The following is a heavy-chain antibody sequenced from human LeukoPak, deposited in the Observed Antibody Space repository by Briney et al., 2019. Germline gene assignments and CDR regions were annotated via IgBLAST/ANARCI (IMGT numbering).Heavy chain of an antibody. V-gene: IGHV4-34*01. D-gene: IGHD3-22*01. CDR1: GESFSGYY. J-gene: IGHJ4*02. CDR2: INRSGST. CDR3: ARGGNYYDSSGSTSDFDY. Sequence: SETLSLTCAVYGESFSGYYWSWIRQPPGKGLEWIGEINRSGSTNYNPSLKSRVTISVDTSKNHFSLKLSSATAADMAVYYCARGGNYYDSSGSTSDFDYWGQGTLVTVSS.